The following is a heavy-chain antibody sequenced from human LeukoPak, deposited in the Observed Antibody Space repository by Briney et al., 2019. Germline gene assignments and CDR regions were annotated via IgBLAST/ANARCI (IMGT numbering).Heavy chain of an antibody. Sequence: GASVKVSCKASGYTFTDYYIHWVRQAPGQGLESMGWINPNSGGTNYAQKFQGRVTMTRDTSIATTYMDLSSLISDDTAVYYCARGHDNTGYNYFDYWGQGTLVTVSS. CDR2: INPNSGGT. V-gene: IGHV1-2*02. D-gene: IGHD3-9*01. CDR1: GYTFTDYY. J-gene: IGHJ4*02. CDR3: ARGHDNTGYNYFDY.